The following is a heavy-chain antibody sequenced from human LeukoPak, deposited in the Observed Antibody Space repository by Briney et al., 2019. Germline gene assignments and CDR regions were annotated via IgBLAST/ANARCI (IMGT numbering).Heavy chain of an antibody. CDR1: GGSISSYY. CDR2: IYYSGST. D-gene: IGHD4-17*01. CDR3: ASEVAVTTSGDAFDI. J-gene: IGHJ3*02. Sequence: SETLSLTCTVSGGSISSYYWSWVRQPPGKGREGVGYIYYSGSTNYNPSLKSRVTISVDTSKNQFSLKLSSVTAADTAVYYCASEVAVTTSGDAFDIWGQGTMVTVSS. V-gene: IGHV4-59*01.